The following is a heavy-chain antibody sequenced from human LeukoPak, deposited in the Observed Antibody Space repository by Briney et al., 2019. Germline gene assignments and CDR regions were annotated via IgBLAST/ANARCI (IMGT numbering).Heavy chain of an antibody. J-gene: IGHJ3*02. CDR2: AYYLGNT. CDR3: AGTYFDFRRGGAFDI. V-gene: IGHV4-59*05. Sequence: SETLSLTCSVSGVSISSYYWSWIRQSPGKGLEWIGRAYYLGNTNYSPSLRSRVIISVDMSKNQFALTLTSMTAADTAVYYCAGTYFDFRRGGAFDIWGQGTIVTVSS. D-gene: IGHD3-3*01. CDR1: GVSISSYY.